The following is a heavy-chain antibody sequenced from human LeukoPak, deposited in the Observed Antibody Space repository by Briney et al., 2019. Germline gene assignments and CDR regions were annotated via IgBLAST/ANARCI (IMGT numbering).Heavy chain of an antibody. J-gene: IGHJ6*02. CDR1: GFTFSSYS. Sequence: GGSLRLSCAASGFTFSSYSMNWVRQAPGKGLEWVSSISSSSSYIYYADSVKGRFTISRDNAKNSLYLQMNSLRAEDTAVYYCAKDLDTGIVVVVAAIYYYGMDVWGQGTTVTVSS. CDR2: ISSSSSYI. V-gene: IGHV3-21*04. D-gene: IGHD2-15*01. CDR3: AKDLDTGIVVVVAAIYYYGMDV.